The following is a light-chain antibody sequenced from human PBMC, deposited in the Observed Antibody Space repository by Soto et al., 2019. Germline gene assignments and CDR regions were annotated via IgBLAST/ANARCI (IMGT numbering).Light chain of an antibody. CDR2: DAS. Sequence: DIQMTQSPSTLSASVGDRVTITCRASQSISSWLAWYQQKPGKAPKLLIYDASSLESGVPSRFSGSGSGTEFTLTISSLQPDDFATYYCQQLESYPSTFGGGTKVAIK. CDR1: QSISSW. V-gene: IGKV1-5*01. J-gene: IGKJ4*01. CDR3: QQLESYPST.